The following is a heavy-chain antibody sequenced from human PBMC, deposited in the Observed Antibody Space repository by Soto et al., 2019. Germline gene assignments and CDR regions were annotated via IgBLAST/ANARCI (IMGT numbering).Heavy chain of an antibody. J-gene: IGHJ4*02. D-gene: IGHD6-13*01. Sequence: ASVKVSCKASGYTFTSYGISWVRQAPGQGLEWMGWISAYNGNTNYAQKLQGRVTMTTDTSTSTAYMELRSLRSDDTAVYYCARDRRASSWDYHFDYWGQGTLVTVSS. CDR3: ARDRRASSWDYHFDY. V-gene: IGHV1-18*01. CDR2: ISAYNGNT. CDR1: GYTFTSYG.